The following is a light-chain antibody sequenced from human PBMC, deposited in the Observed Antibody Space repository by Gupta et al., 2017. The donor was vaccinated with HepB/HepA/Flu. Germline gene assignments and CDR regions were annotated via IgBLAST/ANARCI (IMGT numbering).Light chain of an antibody. CDR3: GTWDSSLSAWV. Sequence: QPVFTQPRPVSSAPGQNVTISSAGSSSNIGNNYVSWYQQLPGTAPKLLIYDNNKRPSGIPDSFSGSTSGTSATLGITGLQTGDEADYYCGTWDSSLSAWVFGGGTKLTVL. J-gene: IGLJ3*02. CDR2: DNN. CDR1: SSNIGNNY. V-gene: IGLV1-51*01.